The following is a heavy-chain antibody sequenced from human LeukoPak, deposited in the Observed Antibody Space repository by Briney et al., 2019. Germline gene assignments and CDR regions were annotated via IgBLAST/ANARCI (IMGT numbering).Heavy chain of an antibody. J-gene: IGHJ6*03. CDR2: ISYDGSNK. CDR1: GFTFSSYG. D-gene: IGHD3-22*01. Sequence: GGSLRLSCAASGFTFSSYGMHWVRQAPGKGLEWVAVISYDGSNKYYADSVKGRFTISRDNAKNSLYLQMNSLRAEDMALYYCAKARSSGYYPSTEYHYMDVWGKGTTVTVSS. CDR3: AKARSSGYYPSTEYHYMDV. V-gene: IGHV3-30*18.